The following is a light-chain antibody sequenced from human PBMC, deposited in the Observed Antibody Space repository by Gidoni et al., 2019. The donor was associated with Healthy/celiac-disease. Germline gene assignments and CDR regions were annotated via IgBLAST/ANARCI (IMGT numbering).Light chain of an antibody. Sequence: EIVLTQSPATLSVSPGERATLSCRASQRVSSNLAWYKQKPGQAPRLLIYGASTRVTGIPARFSGSGSGTEFTPTISSLQSEDFAVYYCQQYNNWPPWTFGQGTKVEIK. CDR1: QRVSSN. CDR2: GAS. CDR3: QQYNNWPPWT. V-gene: IGKV3-15*01. J-gene: IGKJ1*01.